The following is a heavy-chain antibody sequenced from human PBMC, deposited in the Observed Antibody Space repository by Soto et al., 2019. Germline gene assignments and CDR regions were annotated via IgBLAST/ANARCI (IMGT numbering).Heavy chain of an antibody. CDR3: ASGGIAAATKYYYYGMDV. D-gene: IGHD6-13*01. CDR1: GFTFSSYA. J-gene: IGHJ6*02. Sequence: GGSLRLSCAASGFTFSSYAMHWVRQAPGKGLEWVAVISYDGSNKYYADSVKGRFTISRDNSKNTLYLQMNSLRAEDTAVYYCASGGIAAATKYYYYGMDVWGQGTTVTV. CDR2: ISYDGSNK. V-gene: IGHV3-30-3*01.